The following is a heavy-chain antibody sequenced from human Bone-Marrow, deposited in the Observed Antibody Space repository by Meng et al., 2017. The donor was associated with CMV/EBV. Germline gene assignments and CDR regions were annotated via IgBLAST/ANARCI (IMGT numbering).Heavy chain of an antibody. CDR1: GFTFDTYT. CDR2: LTGSSSNI. D-gene: IGHD6-6*01. Sequence: GESLKISCVGSGFTFDTYTMNWVRLAPGKGLEWLSSLTGSSSNIYYAESVRGRFTISRDNAKKSLCLQMNSLRAEDTAVYYCARSTRLGRLAYWGQGTQVTVSS. V-gene: IGHV3-21*01. CDR3: ARSTRLGRLAY. J-gene: IGHJ4*02.